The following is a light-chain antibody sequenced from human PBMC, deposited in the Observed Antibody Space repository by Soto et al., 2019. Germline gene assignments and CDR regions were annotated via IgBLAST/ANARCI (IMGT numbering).Light chain of an antibody. CDR2: GAS. CDR3: LQYNDWPPKQYT. Sequence: EIVMTQSPATLSVSPGERVTLSCRASQSVSSDLAWYQHKPGQAPRLLIYGASTRATTTPARFSGSGSGTESSLSISSLQSEDFAVYYCLQYNDWPPKQYTFGQGTKLEIK. J-gene: IGKJ2*01. CDR1: QSVSSD. V-gene: IGKV3-15*01.